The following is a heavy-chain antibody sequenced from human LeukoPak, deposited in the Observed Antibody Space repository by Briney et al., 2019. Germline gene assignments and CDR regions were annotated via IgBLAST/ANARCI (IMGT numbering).Heavy chain of an antibody. Sequence: GGSLRLSCAASGFTFSDYDMSWIRQAPGKGLEWVSYISRSGSTIYYADSVKGRFTISRDNAKNSLYLQMNSLRAEDTAVYYCATDYYLDVWGKGTTVTISS. CDR3: ATDYYLDV. J-gene: IGHJ6*04. CDR1: GFTFSDYD. V-gene: IGHV3-11*01. D-gene: IGHD3-9*01. CDR2: ISRSGSTI.